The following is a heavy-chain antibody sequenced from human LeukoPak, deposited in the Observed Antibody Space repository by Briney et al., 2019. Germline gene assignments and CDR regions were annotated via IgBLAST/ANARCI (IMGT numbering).Heavy chain of an antibody. J-gene: IGHJ5*02. V-gene: IGHV4-34*01. D-gene: IGHD2-15*01. Sequence: SETLSLTCAVYGGSFSGYYWSWIRQPPGKGLEWIGEINHSGSTNYNPSLKSRVTISVDTSKNQFSLKLSSVTAADTAVYYCARGQYCSGGSCYSDWFDPWGREPWSPSPQ. CDR3: ARGQYCSGGSCYSDWFDP. CDR1: GGSFSGYY. CDR2: INHSGST.